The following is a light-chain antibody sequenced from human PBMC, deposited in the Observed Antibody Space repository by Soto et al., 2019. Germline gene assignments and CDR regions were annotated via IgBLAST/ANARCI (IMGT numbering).Light chain of an antibody. CDR1: QSISSY. J-gene: IGKJ1*01. Sequence: DIQMTQSPSSLSASVGDRVTITCRASQSISSYLNWYQQKPGKAPKLLIYAASSLQSGVPSRFSGSGSGTDFTLTISSLQPEDFSTYYCQQSYSTLWTVGQGTKADIK. V-gene: IGKV1-39*01. CDR3: QQSYSTLWT. CDR2: AAS.